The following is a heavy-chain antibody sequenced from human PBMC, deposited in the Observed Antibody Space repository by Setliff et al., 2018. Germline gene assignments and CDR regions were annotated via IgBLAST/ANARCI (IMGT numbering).Heavy chain of an antibody. J-gene: IGHJ4*02. CDR2: IQHDGENK. Sequence: GGSLRLSCAASGFSFESHGMHWVRQAPGKGLEWVAFIQHDGENKFYADSVKGRLTVSRDNSKNTLHLQMNSLRAEDTAVYYCAKGADSSGYHIDYWGQGTLVTVSS. D-gene: IGHD3-22*01. CDR3: AKGADSSGYHIDY. CDR1: GFSFESHG. V-gene: IGHV3-30*02.